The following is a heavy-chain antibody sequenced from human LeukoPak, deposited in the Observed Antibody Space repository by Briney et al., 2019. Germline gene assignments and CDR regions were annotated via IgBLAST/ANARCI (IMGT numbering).Heavy chain of an antibody. Sequence: ASVKVSCKASGYTFISYGISWVRQAPGQGLEWMGWISAYNGNTNYAQKLQGRVTMTTDTSTSTAYMELRSLRSDDTAVYYCARDLRAIREYYYDSSGYSYYFDYWGQGTLVTVSS. CDR3: ARDLRAIREYYYDSSGYSYYFDY. V-gene: IGHV1-18*01. CDR2: ISAYNGNT. D-gene: IGHD3-22*01. J-gene: IGHJ4*02. CDR1: GYTFISYG.